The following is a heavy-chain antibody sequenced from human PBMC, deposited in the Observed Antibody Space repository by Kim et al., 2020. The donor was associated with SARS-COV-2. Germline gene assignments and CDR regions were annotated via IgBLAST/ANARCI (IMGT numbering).Heavy chain of an antibody. Sequence: GGSLRLSCTASGFTFGDYAMSWFRQAPGKGLEWVGFIRSKAYGGTTEYAASVKGRFTISRDDSKSIAYLQMNSLKTEDTAVYYCTRDALRYFDWLLHSDYYYYMDVWDKGTTVTVSS. J-gene: IGHJ6*03. CDR1: GFTFGDYA. D-gene: IGHD3-9*01. V-gene: IGHV3-49*03. CDR3: TRDALRYFDWLLHSDYYYYMDV. CDR2: IRSKAYGGTT.